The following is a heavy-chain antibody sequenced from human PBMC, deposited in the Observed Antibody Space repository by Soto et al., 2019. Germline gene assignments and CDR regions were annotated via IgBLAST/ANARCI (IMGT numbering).Heavy chain of an antibody. D-gene: IGHD1-26*01. Sequence: XXSSSYYWGWIRQPPGKGLEWIGSIYYSGSTYYNPSLKSRVTISVDTSKNQFSLKLSSVTAADTAVYYCARHDGIVGATYFDYWGQGTLVTVSS. CDR1: XXSSSYY. CDR3: ARHDGIVGATYFDY. V-gene: IGHV4-39*01. J-gene: IGHJ4*02. CDR2: IYYSGST.